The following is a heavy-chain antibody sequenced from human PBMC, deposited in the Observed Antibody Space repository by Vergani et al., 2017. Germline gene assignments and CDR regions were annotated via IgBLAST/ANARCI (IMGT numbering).Heavy chain of an antibody. Sequence: QVQLVQSGAEVKKPGASVKVSCKASGYTFTGYYMHWVRQAPGQGLEWMGWINPNSGGTNYAQKFQGRVTMTRDTSISTAYMELSRLRSDDTAVYYCARPDCSSTSCYFPKPIYGMDVWGQGTTVTVSS. V-gene: IGHV1-2*02. CDR1: GYTFTGYY. D-gene: IGHD2-2*01. J-gene: IGHJ6*02. CDR3: ARPDCSSTSCYFPKPIYGMDV. CDR2: INPNSGGT.